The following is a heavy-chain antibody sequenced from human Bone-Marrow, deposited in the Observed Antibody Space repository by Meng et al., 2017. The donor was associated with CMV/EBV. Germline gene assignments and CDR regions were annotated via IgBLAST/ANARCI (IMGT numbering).Heavy chain of an antibody. CDR1: NYF. Sequence: NYFWGWLRQPPGKGLEWIGGTGSTSHNPALKSRVSISADTSKSQFSLELTSVTAADTAIYYCAREFHYDFWSSYHGTPKPPGGYFDFWGQGILVTVSS. CDR2: TGST. D-gene: IGHD3-3*01. CDR3: AREFHYDFWSSYHGTPKPPGGYFDF. J-gene: IGHJ4*02. V-gene: IGHV4-39*07.